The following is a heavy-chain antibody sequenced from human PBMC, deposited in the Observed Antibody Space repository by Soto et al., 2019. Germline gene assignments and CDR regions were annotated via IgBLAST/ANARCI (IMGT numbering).Heavy chain of an antibody. D-gene: IGHD3-16*01. Sequence: ASVKVSCKASGYTFTSYDINWVRQATGQGLERMGWMNPNSVNTGYAQKFQGRVTITRNTSISTAYMELSSLRSEDTAVYYCARWRITRHYYYMDVWGKGTTVTVXS. CDR1: GYTFTSYD. V-gene: IGHV1-8*01. CDR2: MNPNSVNT. CDR3: ARWRITRHYYYMDV. J-gene: IGHJ6*03.